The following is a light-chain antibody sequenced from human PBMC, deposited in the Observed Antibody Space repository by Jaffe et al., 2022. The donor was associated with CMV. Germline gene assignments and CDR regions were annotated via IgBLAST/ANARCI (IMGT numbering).Light chain of an antibody. CDR3: QQFGDSPPAWT. V-gene: IGKV3-20*01. CDR1: QSASSNF. Sequence: EIVLTQSPGTLSLSPGERATLSCRASQSASSNFLNWYQQKPGQAPRLLIYGTSRRATGIPDRFSGSGSGTDFTLTISRLEPEDFAVYYCQQFGDSPPAWTFGQGTKVEIK. CDR2: GTS. J-gene: IGKJ1*01.